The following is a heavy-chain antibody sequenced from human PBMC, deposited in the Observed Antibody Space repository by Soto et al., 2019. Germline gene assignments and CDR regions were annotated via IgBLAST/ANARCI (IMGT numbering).Heavy chain of an antibody. CDR2: IWYDGSNK. CDR1: GFTFSSYG. CDR3: ARDALWFGELSHAFDI. Sequence: QVQLVESGGGVVQPGRSLRLSCAASGFTFSSYGMHWVRQAPGKGLEWVAVIWYDGSNKYYADSVKGRFTISRDNSKNKLYLQMNSLRAEDTAVYYCARDALWFGELSHAFDIWGQGTMVTVSS. V-gene: IGHV3-33*01. J-gene: IGHJ3*02. D-gene: IGHD3-10*01.